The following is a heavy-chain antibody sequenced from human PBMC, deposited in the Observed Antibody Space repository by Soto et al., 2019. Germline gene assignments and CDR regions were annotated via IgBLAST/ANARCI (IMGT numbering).Heavy chain of an antibody. CDR3: ARDSVYGGNPPPFDY. V-gene: IGHV3-21*01. CDR1: GFTFSSYS. CDR2: ISTGSSYI. D-gene: IGHD4-17*01. Sequence: EVQLLESGGGLVQPGGSLRLSCAASGFTFSSYSMNWVRQAPGKGLEWVSFISTGSSYIYYADSVKGRFTISRDNAKNSLYLQMNSLRADDTAVYYCARDSVYGGNPPPFDYWGQGTLVTVSS. J-gene: IGHJ4*02.